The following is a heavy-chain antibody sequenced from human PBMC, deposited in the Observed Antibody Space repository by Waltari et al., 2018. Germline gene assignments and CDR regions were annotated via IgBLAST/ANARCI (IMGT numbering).Heavy chain of an antibody. V-gene: IGHV1-69*06. CDR2: IIPIFGTA. Sequence: VQLVQSGAEVKKPGESLKISCKGSGYSFTSYCIGWVRPAAGQGLEWMGRIIPIFGTANYAQKFQGRVTITADKSTSTDYMELSSLRSEDTAVYYCARDGSQAMVYYWGQGTLVTVSS. CDR1: GYSFTSYC. J-gene: IGHJ4*02. CDR3: ARDGSQAMVYY. D-gene: IGHD5-18*01.